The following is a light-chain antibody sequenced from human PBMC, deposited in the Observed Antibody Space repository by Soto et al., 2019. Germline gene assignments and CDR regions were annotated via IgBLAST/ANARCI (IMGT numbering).Light chain of an antibody. V-gene: IGKV1-5*03. Sequence: DIQMTQSPSSLSASVGDRVTITCLASQSISTWLAWYQLKPGKAPKLLIYKASNLQSGVPSRFSGSGSGTEFTLTISSLQPDDFAPYYCQQYNVFSPYTFGQGTKLAI. CDR1: QSISTW. CDR3: QQYNVFSPYT. J-gene: IGKJ2*01. CDR2: KAS.